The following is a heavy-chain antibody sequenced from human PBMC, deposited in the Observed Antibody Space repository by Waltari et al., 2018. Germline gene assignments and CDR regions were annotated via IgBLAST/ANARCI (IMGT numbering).Heavy chain of an antibody. D-gene: IGHD3-3*01. V-gene: IGHV4-34*01. CDR2: INHSGST. CDR1: GGSFSGYY. J-gene: IGHJ6*02. Sequence: QVQLQQWGAGLLKPSETLSLTCAVYGGSFSGYYWSWLRQPPGKGLEWIGEINHSGSTNYNPSLKSRVTISVDTSKNQFSLKLSSVTAADTAVYYCARGAYYDFWSGYRAQYYGMDVWGQGTTVTVSS. CDR3: ARGAYYDFWSGYRAQYYGMDV.